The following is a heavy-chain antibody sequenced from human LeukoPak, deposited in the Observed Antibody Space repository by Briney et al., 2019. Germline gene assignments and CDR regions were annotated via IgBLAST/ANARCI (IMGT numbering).Heavy chain of an antibody. D-gene: IGHD3-22*01. Sequence: SETLSLTCTVSGGSISSYYWSWIRQPPGKGLEWIGYIYYSGSTNYNPSLKSRVTISVDTPKNQFSLKLSSVTAADTAVYYCARDLSSSGYYYPDAFDIWGQGTMVTVSS. V-gene: IGHV4-59*12. CDR2: IYYSGST. CDR3: ARDLSSSGYYYPDAFDI. J-gene: IGHJ3*02. CDR1: GGSISSYY.